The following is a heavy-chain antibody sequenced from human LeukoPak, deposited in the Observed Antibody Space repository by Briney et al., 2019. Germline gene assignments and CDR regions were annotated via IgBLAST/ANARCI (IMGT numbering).Heavy chain of an antibody. CDR3: ARRQQLAQFDY. Sequence: GGSLRFSCAASGFTFSSYAMSWVRQAPGKGLEWVSAISGSGGSTYYADSVKGRFTISRDNSKNTLYLQMNSLRAEDTAVYYCARRQQLAQFDYWGQGTLVTVSS. J-gene: IGHJ4*02. CDR1: GFTFSSYA. CDR2: ISGSGGST. D-gene: IGHD6-13*01. V-gene: IGHV3-23*01.